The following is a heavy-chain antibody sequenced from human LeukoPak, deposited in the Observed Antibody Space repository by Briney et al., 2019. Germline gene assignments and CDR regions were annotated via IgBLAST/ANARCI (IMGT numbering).Heavy chain of an antibody. Sequence: GGSLRLSCAASGFTFSSYAMSWVRRAPGKGLEWVSAISGSGGSTYYADSVKGRFTISRDNSKNTLYLQMNSLRAEDTAVYYCAKDSDILTGYLNYWGQGTLVTVSS. CDR3: AKDSDILTGYLNY. CDR1: GFTFSSYA. D-gene: IGHD3-9*01. V-gene: IGHV3-23*01. J-gene: IGHJ4*02. CDR2: ISGSGGST.